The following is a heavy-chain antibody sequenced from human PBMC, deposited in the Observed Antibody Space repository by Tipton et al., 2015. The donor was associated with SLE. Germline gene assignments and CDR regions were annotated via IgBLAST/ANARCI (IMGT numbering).Heavy chain of an antibody. J-gene: IGHJ4*02. V-gene: IGHV3-33*08. CDR2: IWYDGSNK. CDR3: ARESREGYDSSASRIFFDY. Sequence: SLRLSCAASGFTFSSYSMNWVRQAPGKGLEWVAVIWYDGSNKYYADSVKGRFTISRDNSKNTLYLQMNSLRAEDTAVYYCARESREGYDSSASRIFFDYWGQGTLVTVSS. D-gene: IGHD3-22*01. CDR1: GFTFSSYS.